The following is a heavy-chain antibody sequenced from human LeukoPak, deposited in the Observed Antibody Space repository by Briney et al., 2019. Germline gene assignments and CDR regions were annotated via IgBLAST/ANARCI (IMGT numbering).Heavy chain of an antibody. CDR3: TKDQYSSGLDAFDI. CDR1: GFIFSSYA. D-gene: IGHD6-19*01. J-gene: IGHJ3*02. V-gene: IGHV3-23*01. CDR2: ISDSGGSA. Sequence: RPRGSLRLSCAASGFIFSSYAVSWARHAPGGGLEWVSAISDSGGSAYYADSVKGRFTSSRDNSKTTLYLQMNSLRAEDTAVYYCTKDQYSSGLDAFDIWGQGTMVTVSS.